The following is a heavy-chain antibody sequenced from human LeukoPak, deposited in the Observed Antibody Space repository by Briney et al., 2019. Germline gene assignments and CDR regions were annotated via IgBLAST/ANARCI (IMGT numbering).Heavy chain of an antibody. V-gene: IGHV4-4*09. Sequence: SETLSLTCTVSGGSISTYYWSWIRQPPGKGLEWIGNIYTSGITTYNPSLKSRVIISVDTSKKQFSLKLSSVTAADTAVYFCARHKIAAAVYFFDYWGQGTLVTVSS. J-gene: IGHJ4*02. CDR1: GGSISTYY. D-gene: IGHD6-13*01. CDR3: ARHKIAAAVYFFDY. CDR2: IYTSGIT.